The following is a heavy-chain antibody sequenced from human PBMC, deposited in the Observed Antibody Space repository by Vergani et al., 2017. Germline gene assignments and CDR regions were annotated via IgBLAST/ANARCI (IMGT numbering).Heavy chain of an antibody. CDR2: ISWNSGAV. CDR3: TXGSVYYHDMAGHGYDPYTGFDL. J-gene: IGHJ3*01. Sequence: EVDLVESGGGLAQPGGSLRLSCEASGITFWKFGMHWVRPGPGKGLEWVSGISWNSGAVDYADSVRGRFTISRDNAKNSLFLEMNSLGFEDTAVYFCTXGSVYYHDMAGHGYDPYTGFDLWGQGTLVTVSS. V-gene: IGHV3-9*01. CDR1: GITFWKFG. D-gene: IGHD5-12*01.